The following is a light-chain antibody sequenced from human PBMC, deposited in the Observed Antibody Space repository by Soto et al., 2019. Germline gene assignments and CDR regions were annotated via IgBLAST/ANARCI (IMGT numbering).Light chain of an antibody. Sequence: DIQMTQSPSSLSASVRDRVTVTCRASQSISTYLNWYQQKQGEAPKLLIYAASSLQSGVPSRFSGSGTGTDFTLTINSLQPEDFATYYCRQSFSIPLTFGGGTKVEIK. CDR3: RQSFSIPLT. CDR2: AAS. V-gene: IGKV1-39*01. CDR1: QSISTY. J-gene: IGKJ4*01.